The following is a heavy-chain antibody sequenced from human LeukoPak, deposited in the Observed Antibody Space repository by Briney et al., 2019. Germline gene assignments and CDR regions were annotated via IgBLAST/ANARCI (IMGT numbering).Heavy chain of an antibody. CDR2: INPNSGGT. D-gene: IGHD4-17*01. Sequence: GASVKVSCKASGYTFTGYYMHWVRQAPGQGLEWMGWINPNSGGTNYAQKFQGRVTMTRDTSISIAYMELNRLRSDDTAVYCCARGGTVTAYWFDPWGQGTMVTVSS. CDR3: ARGGTVTAYWFDP. V-gene: IGHV1-2*02. J-gene: IGHJ5*02. CDR1: GYTFTGYY.